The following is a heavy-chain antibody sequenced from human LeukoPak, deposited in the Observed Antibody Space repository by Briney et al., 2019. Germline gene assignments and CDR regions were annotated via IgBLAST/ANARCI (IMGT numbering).Heavy chain of an antibody. CDR3: ASLYGSGKRWVDP. CDR2: TRNKANSYTT. CDR1: GFTFSDHY. Sequence: GGSLRLSCAASGFTFSDHYMDWVRQAPGKGLEWVGRTRNKANSYTTEYAASVKGRFTISRDDSKNSLYRQMNSLKTEDTAVYYCASLYGSGKRWVDPWGQGTLVTVSS. J-gene: IGHJ5*02. V-gene: IGHV3-72*01. D-gene: IGHD3-10*01.